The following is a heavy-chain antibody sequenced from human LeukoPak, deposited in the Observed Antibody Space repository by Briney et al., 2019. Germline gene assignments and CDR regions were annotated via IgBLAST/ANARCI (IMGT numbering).Heavy chain of an antibody. CDR1: GFTFSSYS. Sequence: PGGSLRLSCAASGFTFSSYSMNWVRQAPGKGLEWVSSISSSSYIYYADSVKGRFTISRDNAKNSLYLQMNSLRAEDTAVYYCARVNSGSYGSVGYWGQGTLVTVSS. J-gene: IGHJ4*02. CDR3: ARVNSGSYGSVGY. V-gene: IGHV3-21*01. CDR2: ISSSSYI. D-gene: IGHD1-26*01.